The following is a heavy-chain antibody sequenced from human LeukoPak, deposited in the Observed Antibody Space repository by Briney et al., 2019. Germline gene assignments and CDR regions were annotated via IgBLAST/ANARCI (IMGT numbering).Heavy chain of an antibody. V-gene: IGHV3-30*02. J-gene: IGHJ3*02. D-gene: IGHD3-22*01. CDR3: AGGKVYTMIVVVDAFDI. Sequence: TGGSLRLSCAASGFTFSSYGMHWVRQAPGKGLEWVAFIRYDGSNKYYADSVKGRFTISRDNSKNTLYLQMNSLRAEDTAVYYCAGGKVYTMIVVVDAFDIWGQGTMVTVSS. CDR2: IRYDGSNK. CDR1: GFTFSSYG.